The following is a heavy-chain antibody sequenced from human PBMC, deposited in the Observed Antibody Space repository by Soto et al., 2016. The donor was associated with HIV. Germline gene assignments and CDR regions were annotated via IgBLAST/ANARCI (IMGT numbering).Heavy chain of an antibody. Sequence: QVQLQQWGAGLLKPSETLSLTCAVYDESLRGYYWSWIRQPPGKGLEWIGEVNYGGSTNYNPSLKGRAFISVDTSKNQFTLIVTSVTAADTALYYCARQGISFFGVVKNWLRPRGPGNPGHRLL. CDR2: VNYGGST. J-gene: IGHJ5*02. CDR1: DESLRGYY. CDR3: ARQGISFFGVVKNWLRP. V-gene: IGHV4-34*01. D-gene: IGHD3-3*01.